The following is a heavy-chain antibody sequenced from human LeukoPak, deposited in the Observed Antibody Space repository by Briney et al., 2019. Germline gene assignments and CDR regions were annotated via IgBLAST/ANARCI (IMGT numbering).Heavy chain of an antibody. V-gene: IGHV3-9*01. J-gene: IGHJ4*02. CDR2: ISWNSGSI. Sequence: GGSLRLSCAASGFTFSDYSINWVRQAPGKGLEWVSGISWNSGSIGYADSVKGRFTISRDNAKNSLYLQMNSLRAEDTALYYCAKGYDSSGYAAQLFDYWGQGTLVTVSS. CDR1: GFTFSDYS. CDR3: AKGYDSSGYAAQLFDY. D-gene: IGHD3-22*01.